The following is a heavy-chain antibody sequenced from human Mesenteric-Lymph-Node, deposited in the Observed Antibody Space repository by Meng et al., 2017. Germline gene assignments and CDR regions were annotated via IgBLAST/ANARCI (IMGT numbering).Heavy chain of an antibody. D-gene: IGHD1-26*01. V-gene: IGHV4-39*02. J-gene: IGHJ2*01. Sequence: QLQLQESGPGLVQPSETLSLTCTVSGDSITVNNYYWGWIRQSPGKGLEWIGSIDYSGNTNYNSSLKSRVTISVDTSKNHFSLRLSSVTAADTAVYYCARGGPTISSGYFDLWGRGTLVTVSS. CDR3: ARGGPTISSGYFDL. CDR2: IDYSGNT. CDR1: GDSITVNNYY.